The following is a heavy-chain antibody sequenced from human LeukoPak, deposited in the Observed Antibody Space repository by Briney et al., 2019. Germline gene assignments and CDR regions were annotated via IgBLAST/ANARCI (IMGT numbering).Heavy chain of an antibody. J-gene: IGHJ6*03. Sequence: PGGSLRLSCAASGFTFSSYWMSWVRQAPGKGLEWVANIKQDGSEKYYVDSVKGRFTISRDNAKNSLYLQMNSLRAEDTAVYYCARTVARQLVLRYYYYYMDVWGKGTTVTVSS. CDR3: ARTVARQLVLRYYYYYMDV. CDR1: GFTFSSYW. V-gene: IGHV3-7*01. CDR2: IKQDGSEK. D-gene: IGHD6-6*01.